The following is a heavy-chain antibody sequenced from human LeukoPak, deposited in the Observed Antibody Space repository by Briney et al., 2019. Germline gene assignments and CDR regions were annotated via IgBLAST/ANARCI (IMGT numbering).Heavy chain of an antibody. D-gene: IGHD3-16*01. J-gene: IGHJ6*03. CDR3: ARVGESLYYYYYMDV. Sequence: AGGSLRLSCAASGFTFSSYWMSWVRQAPGKGLEWVANIKQDGSEKYYVDSVKGRFTISRDNAKNSLYLQMNSLRAEDTAVYYCARVGESLYYYYYMDVWGKGTTVTVSS. V-gene: IGHV3-7*01. CDR2: IKQDGSEK. CDR1: GFTFSSYW.